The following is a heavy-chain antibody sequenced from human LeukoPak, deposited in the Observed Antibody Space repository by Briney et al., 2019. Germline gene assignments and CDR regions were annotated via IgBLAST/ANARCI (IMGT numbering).Heavy chain of an antibody. CDR2: IYASGST. CDR3: ARTFYSNYNGPSV. J-gene: IGHJ4*02. V-gene: IGHV4-61*02. CDR1: GGSIKSVDYY. D-gene: IGHD3-10*01. Sequence: SQPLSPTCTVSGGSIKSVDYYWSWIRQPAGKGLEWIGRIYASGSTNYNPSLKSRVTISVDASKNQFSLRLNSVTAADTAVYYCARTFYSNYNGPSVWGQGTLVTVSS.